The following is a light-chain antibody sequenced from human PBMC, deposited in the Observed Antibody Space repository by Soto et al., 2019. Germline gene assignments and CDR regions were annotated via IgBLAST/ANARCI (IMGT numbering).Light chain of an antibody. CDR1: SSDVGSYNR. CDR2: EVS. CDR3: SSYTGSSTYV. Sequence: QSVLTQPPSVSGSPGQSVTISCTGTSSDVGSYNRVSWYQQPPGTAPKLMIYEVSNRPSGVPDRFSGSKSGSTASLTISGLQAEDEADYYCSSYTGSSTYVFGTGTKVTV. J-gene: IGLJ1*01. V-gene: IGLV2-18*02.